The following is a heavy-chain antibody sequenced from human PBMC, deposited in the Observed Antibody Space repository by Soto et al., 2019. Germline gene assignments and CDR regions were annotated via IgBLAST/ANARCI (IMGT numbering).Heavy chain of an antibody. CDR1: GDSVSSNGAC. CDR2: IYYRPKWFH. Sequence: SQTLSLTCVISGDSVSSNGACWNWIRQSPSRGLQWLGRIYYRPKWFHDYAASVESRMAINPDTSRNQFSLQLNYVTPEDTAVYYCARVHCSAGTCLDGLDFWGQGTTVTVS. D-gene: IGHD2-15*01. J-gene: IGHJ6*02. V-gene: IGHV6-1*01. CDR3: ARVHCSAGTCLDGLDF.